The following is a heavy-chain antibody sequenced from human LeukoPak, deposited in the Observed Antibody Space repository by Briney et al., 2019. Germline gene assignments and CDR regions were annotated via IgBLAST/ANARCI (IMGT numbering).Heavy chain of an antibody. V-gene: IGHV3-74*01. D-gene: IGHD3-10*01. CDR3: ARVKLHHYYYGSGSRCFDY. CDR1: GFTFSSYW. J-gene: IGHJ4*02. CDR2: INSDGSST. Sequence: GGSLRLSCAASGFTFSSYWMHWVRQAPGKGLAWVSRINSDGSSTIYADSVKGRFTISRDNAKNTLYLQMNSLRSDDTAVYYCARVKLHHYYYGSGSRCFDYWGQGTLVTVSS.